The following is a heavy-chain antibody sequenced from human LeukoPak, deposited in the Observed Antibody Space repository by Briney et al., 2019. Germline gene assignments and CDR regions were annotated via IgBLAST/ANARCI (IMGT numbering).Heavy chain of an antibody. D-gene: IGHD3-16*02. Sequence: GGSLRLSCAASGFTFSNYAMSWVRQAPGEGLEWVSAISGSGGKTYYADSVMGRFTISRDNSKNTLFLQMNSLGAEDTAIYYCGPSLGELSQSSLFDYWGQGTLVTVSS. V-gene: IGHV3-23*01. CDR3: GPSLGELSQSSLFDY. CDR2: ISGSGGKT. CDR1: GFTFSNYA. J-gene: IGHJ4*02.